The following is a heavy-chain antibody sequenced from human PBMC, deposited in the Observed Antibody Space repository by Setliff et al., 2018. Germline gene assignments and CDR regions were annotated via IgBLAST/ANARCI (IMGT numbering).Heavy chain of an antibody. CDR3: ARSNYDILTRNWFDP. CDR1: GYTFTGYY. Sequence: ASVKVSCKASGYTFTGYYMHWVRQATGQGLEWMGRINPNSGGTNYAQKFQGRVTMTRDTSISTAYMELSRLRSDDTAVYYCARSNYDILTRNWFDPWGQGTLVTVS. V-gene: IGHV1-2*06. CDR2: INPNSGGT. D-gene: IGHD3-9*01. J-gene: IGHJ5*02.